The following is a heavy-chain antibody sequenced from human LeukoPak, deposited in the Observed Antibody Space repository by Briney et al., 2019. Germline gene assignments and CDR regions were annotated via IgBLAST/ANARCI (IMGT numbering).Heavy chain of an antibody. Sequence: GGSLRLSCTASGFTFSAFEMHWVRQPTGKGLEWVSAIGNNFKTYYLDSVRGRFTISRENAKNSLYLQMNSLRAGDTAVYYCARDRYDFWSGHDFWGQGTVVTVSS. CDR3: ARDRYDFWSGHDF. CDR1: GFTFSAFE. CDR2: IGNNFKT. D-gene: IGHD3-3*01. J-gene: IGHJ4*02. V-gene: IGHV3-13*01.